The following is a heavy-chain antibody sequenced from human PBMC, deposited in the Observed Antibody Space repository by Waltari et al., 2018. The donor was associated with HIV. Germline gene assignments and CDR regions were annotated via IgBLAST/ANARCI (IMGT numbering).Heavy chain of an antibody. D-gene: IGHD3-3*01. CDR2: INHSGST. Sequence: QVQLQQWGAGLLKPSETLSLTCAVYGGSFSGYYWSWIRQPPGKGLKWIGEINHSGSTNYNPSLKSRVTISVDTSKNQFSLKLSSVTAADTAVYYCARTPLPFFWSGYQGNYYYYGMDVWGQGTTVTVSS. CDR3: ARTPLPFFWSGYQGNYYYYGMDV. V-gene: IGHV4-34*01. CDR1: GGSFSGYY. J-gene: IGHJ6*02.